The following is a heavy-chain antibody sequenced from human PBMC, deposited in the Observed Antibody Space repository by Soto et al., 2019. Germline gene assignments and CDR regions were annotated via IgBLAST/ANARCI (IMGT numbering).Heavy chain of an antibody. Sequence: GASVKVSCKASGGTFSSYAISWVRQAPGQGLEWMGGIIPIFGTANYAQKFQGRVTITADESTSTAYMELSSLRSEDTAVHYCSIGYCSSTSCYAPWTWGQGTLVTVSS. V-gene: IGHV1-69*13. J-gene: IGHJ5*02. D-gene: IGHD2-2*01. CDR2: IIPIFGTA. CDR3: SIGYCSSTSCYAPWT. CDR1: GGTFSSYA.